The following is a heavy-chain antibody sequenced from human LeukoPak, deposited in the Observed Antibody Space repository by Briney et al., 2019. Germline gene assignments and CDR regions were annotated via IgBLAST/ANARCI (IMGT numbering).Heavy chain of an antibody. CDR3: ARRGVNSGYPDQ. CDR2: IYPGDSDT. CDR1: GYSFTTYW. J-gene: IGHJ4*02. D-gene: IGHD3-22*01. Sequence: PGESLKISCKGSGYSFTTYWIGWVRQMPGKDLEWMGIIYPGDSDTKYNPAFQGQVTMSADKSISTAYLLWSSLKASDTAMYYCARRGVNSGYPDQWGQGTLVTVSS. V-gene: IGHV5-51*01.